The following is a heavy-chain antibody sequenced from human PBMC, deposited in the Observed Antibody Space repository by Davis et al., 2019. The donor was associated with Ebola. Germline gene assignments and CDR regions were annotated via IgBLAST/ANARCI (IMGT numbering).Heavy chain of an antibody. Sequence: GESLKISCAASGFTFSSYWMHWVRQAPGKGLVWVSRINSDGSSTSYADSVKGRFTISRDNAKNTLYLQLNSLRAEDTAVYYCARATVTSDYHYYGMDVWGQGTLVTVSS. V-gene: IGHV3-74*01. D-gene: IGHD4-17*01. J-gene: IGHJ6*02. CDR3: ARATVTSDYHYYGMDV. CDR2: INSDGSST. CDR1: GFTFSSYW.